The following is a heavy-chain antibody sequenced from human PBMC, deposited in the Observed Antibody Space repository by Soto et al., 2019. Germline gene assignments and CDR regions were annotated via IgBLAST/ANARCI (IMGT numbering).Heavy chain of an antibody. J-gene: IGHJ4*02. CDR2: IYWDDDK. CDR3: ADGTMVREEFDY. V-gene: IGHV2-5*02. Sequence: SGPTLVTPAQTLTLTCTFSGFSLSTSGVGVGWIRQPPGKALEWLALIYWDDDKRYSPSLKSRLTITKDASKNQVVLTMTNMDPVDTATYYDADGTMVREEFDYGGQGTLVTVS. D-gene: IGHD3-10*01. CDR1: GFSLSTSGVG.